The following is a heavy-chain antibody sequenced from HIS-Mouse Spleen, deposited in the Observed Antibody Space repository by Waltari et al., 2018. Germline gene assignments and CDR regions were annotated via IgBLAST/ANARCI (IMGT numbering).Heavy chain of an antibody. CDR1: GYTFTGYY. CDR3: ARVDIVVVPAAKLNNWFDP. D-gene: IGHD2-2*01. CDR2: INPNSGGT. J-gene: IGHJ5*02. V-gene: IGHV1-2*02. Sequence: QVQLVQSGAEVKKPGASVKVSCQASGYTFTGYYMHWVRQAPGQGLEWMGWINPNSGGTNYAQKFQGRVTMTRDTSISTAYMELSRLRSDDTAVYYCARVDIVVVPAAKLNNWFDPWGQGTLVTVSS.